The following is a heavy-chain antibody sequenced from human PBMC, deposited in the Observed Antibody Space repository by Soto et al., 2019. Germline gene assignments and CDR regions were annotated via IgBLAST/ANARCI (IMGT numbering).Heavy chain of an antibody. CDR2: IYYSGST. CDR3: ATGIAAAGLFDP. D-gene: IGHD6-13*01. Sequence: SETLSLTCTVSGGSISSYYWSWIRQPPGKGLEWIGYIYYSGSTNYNPSLKSRVTISVDTSKNQFSLKLSSVTAADTAVYYCATGIAAAGLFDPWGQGTLVTVS. CDR1: GGSISSYY. V-gene: IGHV4-59*08. J-gene: IGHJ5*02.